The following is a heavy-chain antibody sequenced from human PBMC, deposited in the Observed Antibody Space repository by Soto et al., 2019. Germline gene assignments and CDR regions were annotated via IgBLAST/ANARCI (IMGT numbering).Heavy chain of an antibody. J-gene: IGHJ4*02. CDR2: ITSSGDST. Sequence: EVQPLESGGGLVQPGGSLRLSCAASGFTFSSYAMSWVRQAPGKGLERVSGITSSGDSTYYVDSVKGRFTISRDNSKNTLYLQMNSLRAEDTAVYFCAKDRRAVTAIYYYDNWGQGALVTVSS. CDR1: GFTFSSYA. CDR3: AKDRRAVTAIYYYDN. D-gene: IGHD6-19*01. V-gene: IGHV3-23*01.